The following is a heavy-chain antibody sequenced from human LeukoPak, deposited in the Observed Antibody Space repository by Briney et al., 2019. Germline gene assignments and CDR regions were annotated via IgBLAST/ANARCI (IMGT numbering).Heavy chain of an antibody. CDR1: GFIFSSYA. J-gene: IGHJ5*02. Sequence: GGSLRLSCEGSGFIFSSYATTWVRQAPGKGLQWVSSSGSGESTYYADSMKGRFTISRDNSKNTLSLQMNSLRAEDTAVYFCAKGWEFRVVIPAAVSWGQGTLVTVSS. CDR3: AKGWEFRVVIPAAVS. V-gene: IGHV3-23*01. D-gene: IGHD3-3*01. CDR2: SGSGEST.